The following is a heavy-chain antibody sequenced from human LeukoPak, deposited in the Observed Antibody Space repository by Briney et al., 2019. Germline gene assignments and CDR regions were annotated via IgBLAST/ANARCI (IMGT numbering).Heavy chain of an antibody. V-gene: IGHV1-18*01. J-gene: IGHJ4*02. D-gene: IGHD2-15*01. CDR1: GYTFSSYG. Sequence: GASVKVSCKASGYTFSSYGISWVRQAPGQGPEWMGWLSAYDGNTNYAQNVQGRVTLTTDTSTSTAYMELRSLRSDDTAFYYCARGYCSGGSCPLDYWGQGTLVTVSS. CDR2: LSAYDGNT. CDR3: ARGYCSGGSCPLDY.